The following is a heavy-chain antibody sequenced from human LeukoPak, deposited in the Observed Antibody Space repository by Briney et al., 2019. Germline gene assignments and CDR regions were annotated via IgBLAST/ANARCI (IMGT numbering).Heavy chain of an antibody. D-gene: IGHD2-15*01. CDR1: GFTFSSYG. V-gene: IGHV3-30*18. CDR2: ISYDGSNK. J-gene: IGHJ4*02. CDR3: AKDTEEILFQFDY. Sequence: GALRPSCAASGFTFSSYGMHWVRQAPGKGLEWVAVISYDGSNKYYADSVKGRFTISRDNSKNTLYLQMNSLRAEDTAVYYCAKDTEEILFQFDYWGQGTLVTVSS.